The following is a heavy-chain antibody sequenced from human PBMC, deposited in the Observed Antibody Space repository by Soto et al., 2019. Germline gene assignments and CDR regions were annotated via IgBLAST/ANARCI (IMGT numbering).Heavy chain of an antibody. V-gene: IGHV1-18*01. CDR1: GYSFTSYG. CDR3: ARDAAIGMDDY. Sequence: QVQLVQSGAEVKKPGASVKVSCKASGYSFTSYGISWVRQAPGQGLEGMGWISAYNGNTRYAQKLPGRITMSTDTSPSKAYMELRGLRSADTSVYYCARDAAIGMDDYWGQGTLVTVSS. D-gene: IGHD1-20*01. CDR2: ISAYNGNT. J-gene: IGHJ4*02.